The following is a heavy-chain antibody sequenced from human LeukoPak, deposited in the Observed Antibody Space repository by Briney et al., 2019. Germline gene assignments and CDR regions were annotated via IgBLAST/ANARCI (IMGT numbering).Heavy chain of an antibody. D-gene: IGHD1-26*01. Sequence: GESLRLSCAASGFTFNNYGMHWVRQAPGKGLEWVAVISYDGSNKYYADSVKGRFTISRDNSKNTLYLQMNSLRAEDTAVYYCARNQGASGSYSDYYFDYWGQGTLVTVSS. CDR2: ISYDGSNK. V-gene: IGHV3-30*03. CDR3: ARNQGASGSYSDYYFDY. J-gene: IGHJ4*02. CDR1: GFTFNNYG.